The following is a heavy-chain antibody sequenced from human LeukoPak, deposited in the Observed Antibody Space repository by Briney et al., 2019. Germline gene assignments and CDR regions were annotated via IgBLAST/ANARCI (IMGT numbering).Heavy chain of an antibody. Sequence: GGSLRLSCAASGFTFSNAWMSWVRQAPGKGLEWVGRIKSKTDGGTTDYAAPVKGRFTISRDDSKNTLYLQMNSLKTEDTAVYYCTTLDYYYGSGSSNYWGQGTLVTVSS. V-gene: IGHV3-15*01. CDR3: TTLDYYYGSGSSNY. J-gene: IGHJ4*02. D-gene: IGHD3-10*01. CDR2: IKSKTDGGTT. CDR1: GFTFSNAW.